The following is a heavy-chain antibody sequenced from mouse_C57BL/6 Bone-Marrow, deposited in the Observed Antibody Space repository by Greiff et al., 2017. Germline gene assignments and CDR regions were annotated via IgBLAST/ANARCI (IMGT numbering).Heavy chain of an antibody. Sequence: QVQLQQSGAELARPGASVKLSCKASGYTFTSYGISWVKQRPGQGLEWIGEIYPRSGNTYYNEKFKGKATLTADKSSSTAYMELRSLTSGDSAVYVCARGTTVFSLDYWGQGTTLTVSS. CDR1: GYTFTSYG. CDR3: ARGTTVFSLDY. CDR2: IYPRSGNT. V-gene: IGHV1-81*01. D-gene: IGHD1-1*01. J-gene: IGHJ2*01.